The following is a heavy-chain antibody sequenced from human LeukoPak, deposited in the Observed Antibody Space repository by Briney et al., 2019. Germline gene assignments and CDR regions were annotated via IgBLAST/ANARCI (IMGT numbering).Heavy chain of an antibody. Sequence: GGSLRLSCAASRFTFSSYSMNWIRQAPGKGLEWVSAISSRSSYKYYADSVKGRFTISRDNSKNTLYLQMNSLRAEDTAVYYCAREVGQDGSYTFDYWGQGTLVTVSS. D-gene: IGHD1-26*01. CDR3: AREVGQDGSYTFDY. V-gene: IGHV3-21*01. CDR1: RFTFSSYS. J-gene: IGHJ4*02. CDR2: ISSRSSYK.